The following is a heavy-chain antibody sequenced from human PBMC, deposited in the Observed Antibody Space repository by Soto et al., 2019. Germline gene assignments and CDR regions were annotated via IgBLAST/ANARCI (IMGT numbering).Heavy chain of an antibody. Sequence: QVQLVESGGGVVQPGRSLRLSCAASGFTFSSYGMHWVRQAPGKGLEWVAVISYDGSNKYYADSVKGRFTISRDNSKNTLYLQMNSLRAEDTAVYYCAKVAHSSGWHYFDYWGQGTLDTVSS. CDR1: GFTFSSYG. V-gene: IGHV3-30*18. D-gene: IGHD6-19*01. CDR3: AKVAHSSGWHYFDY. CDR2: ISYDGSNK. J-gene: IGHJ4*02.